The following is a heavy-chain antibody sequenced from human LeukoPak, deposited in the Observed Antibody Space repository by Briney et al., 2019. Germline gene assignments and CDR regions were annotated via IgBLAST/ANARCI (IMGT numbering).Heavy chain of an antibody. CDR2: INPNSGGT. D-gene: IGHD4/OR15-4a*01. V-gene: IGHV1-2*04. J-gene: IGHJ6*02. CDR3: ARGLTSYYYGMDV. Sequence: ASVKVSCKASGYTFTGYYMHWVRQAPGQGLEWMGWINPNSGGTNYAQKFQGWVTMTRDTSISTAYMELSRLRSDDTAVYYCARGLTSYYYGMDVWGQGTTVTVSS. CDR1: GYTFTGYY.